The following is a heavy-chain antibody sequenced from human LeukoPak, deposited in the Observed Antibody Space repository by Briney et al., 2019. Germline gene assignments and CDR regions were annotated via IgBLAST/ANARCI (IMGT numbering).Heavy chain of an antibody. J-gene: IGHJ2*01. CDR3: AGYREYSDWHFDL. V-gene: IGHV4-59*01. Sequence: SETLSLTCTVSGGSISSYYWSCIRQPPGKGLEWIGYMYYSGSTNYNPSLKSRVTISIDTSKNQFSLKLTSVPAADTAVYYCAGYREYSDWHFDLWGRGAPVTVSP. CDR1: GGSISSYY. CDR2: MYYSGST. D-gene: IGHD5-12*01.